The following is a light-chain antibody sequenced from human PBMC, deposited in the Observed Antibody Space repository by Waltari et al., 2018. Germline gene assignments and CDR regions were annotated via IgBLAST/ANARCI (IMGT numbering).Light chain of an antibody. CDR1: SSDVGDYNY. Sequence: QSALTQPPSASGSPGQSVTISCTGTSSDVGDYNYVAWYQQHPGKAPQLMLFEVSKRPSGVPDRFSGSKSGNTASLTVSGLQAEDEAEYYCSSYAGSNDVVFGGGTRLTVL. J-gene: IGLJ2*01. CDR2: EVS. V-gene: IGLV2-8*01. CDR3: SSYAGSNDVV.